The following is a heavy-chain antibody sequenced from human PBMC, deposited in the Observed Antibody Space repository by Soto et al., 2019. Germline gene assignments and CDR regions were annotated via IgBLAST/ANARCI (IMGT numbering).Heavy chain of an antibody. D-gene: IGHD4-17*01. J-gene: IGHJ6*02. CDR3: ARDPSYYYGGNSYYYGMDV. CDR2: IYYSGST. V-gene: IGHV4-59*01. CDR1: GGSISSYY. Sequence: SETLSLTCTVSGGSISSYYWSWIRQPPGKGLEWIGYIYYSGSTNYNPSLKSRVTISVDTSKNQFSLKLSSVTAADTAVYYCARDPSYYYGGNSYYYGMDVWGQGTTVTVS.